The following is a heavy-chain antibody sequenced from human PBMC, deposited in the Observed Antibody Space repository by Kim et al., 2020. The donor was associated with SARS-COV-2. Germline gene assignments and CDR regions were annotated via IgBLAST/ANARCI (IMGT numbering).Heavy chain of an antibody. CDR1: GGSISSGGYY. CDR2: IYYSGST. D-gene: IGHD2-21*01. Sequence: SETLSLTCTVSGGSISSGGYYWSWIRQHPGKGLEWIGYIYYSGSTYYNPSLKSRVTISVDTSKNQFSLKLSSVTAADTAVYYCARAPTSIHCGGDCYPFGWFDPWGQGTLVTVSS. CDR3: ARAPTSIHCGGDCYPFGWFDP. V-gene: IGHV4-31*03. J-gene: IGHJ5*02.